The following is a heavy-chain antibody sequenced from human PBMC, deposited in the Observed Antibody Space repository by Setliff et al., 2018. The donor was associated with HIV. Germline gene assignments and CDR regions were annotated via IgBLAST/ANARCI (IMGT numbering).Heavy chain of an antibody. CDR1: GGSITSGSYS. V-gene: IGHV4-61*10. Sequence: SETLSLTCTVSGGSITSGSYSWTWIRQPAGKGLEWIGHVASSGNIDYNPSLKSRVTISVDTSKNQFSLKLSSVTAADTAVYYCARGGRSDGYHIASWGQGILVTVSS. CDR2: VASSGNI. D-gene: IGHD2-15*01. J-gene: IGHJ4*02. CDR3: ARGGRSDGYHIAS.